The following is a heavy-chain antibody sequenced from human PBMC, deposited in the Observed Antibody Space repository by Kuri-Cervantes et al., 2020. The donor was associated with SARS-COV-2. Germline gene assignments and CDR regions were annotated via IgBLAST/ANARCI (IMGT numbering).Heavy chain of an antibody. CDR2: ISYDGRNT. CDR1: GFIFSDYA. D-gene: IGHD1-20*01. J-gene: IGHJ4*02. CDR3: VKDLTGYWAFDY. V-gene: IGHV3-30*14. Sequence: GGSLRLSCEASGFIFSDYAIDWVRQAPGKGLEWVAIISYDGRNTKFADSVKGRFTISRDNSKSTVYLQMSSLGAEDTALYYCVKDLTGYWAFDYWGQGTLVTVSS.